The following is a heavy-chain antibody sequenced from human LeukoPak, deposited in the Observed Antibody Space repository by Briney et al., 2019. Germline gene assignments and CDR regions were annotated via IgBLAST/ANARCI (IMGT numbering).Heavy chain of an antibody. V-gene: IGHV4-59*01. CDR3: AREKSGYLGDY. Sequence: SETLSLTCTVSGGSISSYYWSWIRQPPGKGLEWIGYIYYSGSTNYNPSLKSRVTISVDTSKNQFFLKLSSVTAADTAVYYCAREKSGYLGDYWGQGTLVTVSS. CDR2: IYYSGST. CDR1: GGSISSYY. D-gene: IGHD5-18*01. J-gene: IGHJ4*02.